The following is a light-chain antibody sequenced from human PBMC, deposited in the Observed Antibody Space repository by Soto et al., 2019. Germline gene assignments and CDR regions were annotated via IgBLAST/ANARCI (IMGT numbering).Light chain of an antibody. Sequence: EMVMTQSPATLSMSPGERATLSCRASQSVSSSLAWYQQKPGQAPRPLIYGASTRATGIPARFSGSGSGTEFTLTISSLEFEDSAVYYCQQYNNWWTFGQGTKVEIK. V-gene: IGKV3-15*01. J-gene: IGKJ1*01. CDR1: QSVSSS. CDR3: QQYNNWWT. CDR2: GAS.